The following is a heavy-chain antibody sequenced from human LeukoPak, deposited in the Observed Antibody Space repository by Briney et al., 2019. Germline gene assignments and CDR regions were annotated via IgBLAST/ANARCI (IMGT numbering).Heavy chain of an antibody. D-gene: IGHD4-23*01. CDR3: AREDNDYGGTTPFFDY. CDR1: GGSISSGDYY. J-gene: IGHJ4*02. V-gene: IGHV4-30-4*01. Sequence: SETLSLTCTVSGGSISSGDYYWSWIRQPPGKGLEWIGYIYYSGSTYYNPSLKSRVTISVDTSKNQFSLKLSSVTAADTAVYYCAREDNDYGGTTPFFDYWGQGTLVTVSS. CDR2: IYYSGST.